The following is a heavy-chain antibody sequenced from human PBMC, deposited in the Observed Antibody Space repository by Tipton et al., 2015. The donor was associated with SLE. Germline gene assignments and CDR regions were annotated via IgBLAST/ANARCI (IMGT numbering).Heavy chain of an antibody. Sequence: TLSLTCTVSGGSISSYYWSWIRQPPGKGLEWIGSIYHSGSTYYNPSLKSRVTISVDTSKSQFSLRLRSVTAADTAVYYCARRDYNYGLDYWGQGTLVTVSS. V-gene: IGHV4-59*08. J-gene: IGHJ4*02. CDR2: IYHSGST. CDR3: ARRDYNYGLDY. CDR1: GGSISSYY. D-gene: IGHD4-17*01.